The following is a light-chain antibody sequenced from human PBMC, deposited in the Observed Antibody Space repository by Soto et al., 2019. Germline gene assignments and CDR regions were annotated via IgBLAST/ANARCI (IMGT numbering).Light chain of an antibody. J-gene: IGLJ1*01. CDR2: EVT. V-gene: IGLV2-8*01. Sequence: QSALTQPPSASGSPGQSVTISCTGTSSDVGGYDYVSWYQQHPGKAPKLMIYEVTIRPSGVSDRFSGPKSGNTASLTVSGLQAEDEADYYCSSYTGGNPSYVFGTGTKLTVL. CDR3: SSYTGGNPSYV. CDR1: SSDVGGYDY.